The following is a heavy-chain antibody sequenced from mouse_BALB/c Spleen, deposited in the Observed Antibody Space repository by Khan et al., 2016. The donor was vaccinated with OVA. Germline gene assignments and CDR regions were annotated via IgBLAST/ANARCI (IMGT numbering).Heavy chain of an antibody. V-gene: IGHV2-2*02. CDR1: GFSLTNYG. CDR2: IWSGGST. Sequence: VQLQESGPGLVQPSQSLSITCTVSGFSLTNYGVHWVRQSPGKGLEWLGVIWSGGSTAYNAAFISRLSISKDNSKSPVFFKMNSMQASDTAIYDCARGKGYFVWYFDVWGAGTTVTVAS. CDR3: ARGKGYFVWYFDV. J-gene: IGHJ1*01. D-gene: IGHD3-2*02.